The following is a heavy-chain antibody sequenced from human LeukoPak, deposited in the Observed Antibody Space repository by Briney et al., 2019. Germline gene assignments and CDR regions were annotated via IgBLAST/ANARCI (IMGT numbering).Heavy chain of an antibody. J-gene: IGHJ5*01. Sequence: GESLKISCKGSGYIFTTYWIGWVRQMPGKGLEWMGIIFPYDSDTRYSPSFQGQVTISADMSIRTAYLQWSSLKASDTAMYYCARSPGGSWFDSWGQGTLVTVSS. CDR1: GYIFTTYW. CDR2: IFPYDSDT. V-gene: IGHV5-51*01. D-gene: IGHD3-16*01. CDR3: ARSPGGSWFDS.